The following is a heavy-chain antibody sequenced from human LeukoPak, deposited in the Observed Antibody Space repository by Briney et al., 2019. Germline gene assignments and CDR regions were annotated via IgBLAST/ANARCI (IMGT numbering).Heavy chain of an antibody. CDR1: GGTFSSYA. CDR2: IIPIFGTA. V-gene: IGHV1-69*13. D-gene: IGHD2-15*01. CDR3: ASPEMGYCNGGSCYRYYYYYGMDV. J-gene: IGHJ6*02. Sequence: SVKVSCKASGGTFSSYAISWVRQAPGQGLEWMGGIIPIFGTANYAQKFQGRVTITADESTSTAYMELSSLRSEDTAVYYCASPEMGYCNGGSCYRYYYYYGMDVWGQGTTVTVSS.